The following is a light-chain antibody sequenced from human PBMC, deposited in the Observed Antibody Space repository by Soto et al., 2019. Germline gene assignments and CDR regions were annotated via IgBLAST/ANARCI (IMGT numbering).Light chain of an antibody. J-gene: IGKJ2*01. CDR2: KAT. CDR3: QQYNSYSQST. V-gene: IGKV1-5*03. CDR1: QSISSW. Sequence: DIQMTQSPSTLSASVGDRVTITCRASQSISSWLAWYQQKPGKAPKLLIYKATSLESGVPSRFSGSGSGTEFTLTISSLQPDYFATYYCQQYNSYSQSTFGQGTKLEIK.